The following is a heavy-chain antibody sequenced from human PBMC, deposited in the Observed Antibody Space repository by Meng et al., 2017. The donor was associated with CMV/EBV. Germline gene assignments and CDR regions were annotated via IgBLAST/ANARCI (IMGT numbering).Heavy chain of an antibody. J-gene: IGHJ6*02. CDR1: GFTFSSYW. D-gene: IGHD6-13*01. Sequence: GGSLRLSCAASGFTFSSYWMHWVRQAPGKGLVWVSRINSDGSSTSYADSVKGRFTISGDNAKNTLYLQMNSLRAEDTAVYYCARDLRGGSWKGGMDVWGQGTTVTVSS. CDR3: ARDLRGGSWKGGMDV. CDR2: INSDGSST. V-gene: IGHV3-74*01.